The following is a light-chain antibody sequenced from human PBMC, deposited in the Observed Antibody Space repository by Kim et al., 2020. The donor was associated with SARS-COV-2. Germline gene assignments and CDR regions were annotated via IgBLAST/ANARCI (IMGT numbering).Light chain of an antibody. Sequence: DIQMTQSPSSLSASVGDRGTITCRARQNIYKYLNWYQQKPGKPPKLLIYAASSLQSGVPSRFSGSGSGTDFTLTITTLQPEDFATYYCQQSFSTFEAFGGGTKLAI. CDR3: QQSFSTFEA. V-gene: IGKV1-39*01. CDR2: AAS. J-gene: IGKJ4*01. CDR1: QNIYKY.